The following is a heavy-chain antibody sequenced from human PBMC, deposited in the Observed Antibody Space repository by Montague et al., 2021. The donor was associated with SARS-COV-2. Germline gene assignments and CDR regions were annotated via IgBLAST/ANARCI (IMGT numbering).Heavy chain of an antibody. V-gene: IGHV4-59*11. CDR1: GGSISSHF. CDR2: IIYVGGS. J-gene: IGHJ5*02. D-gene: IGHD3-10*02. Sequence: SETLSLTCTVPGGSISSHFWCWIRQPQGQGMEWIAYIIYVGGSNSNPSLKSRVNVSVETSKNQFSLKLTSLIAADTAVYYCARATSVRGAVSWFDPWGQGILVSVSS. CDR3: ARATSVRGAVSWFDP.